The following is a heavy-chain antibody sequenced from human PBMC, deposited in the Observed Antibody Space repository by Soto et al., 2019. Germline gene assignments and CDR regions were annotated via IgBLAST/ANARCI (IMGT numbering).Heavy chain of an antibody. J-gene: IGHJ6*03. D-gene: IGHD2-2*01. Sequence: QVQLVQSGAEVKEPGASVKVSCKSSGYTFTSYALHWVRQGPGQRLEWMGWINGGNGNTKYSQKVQGRVTITRDTSANIAYMDLRSLRSEDTAAYYCARARYCSTSSCYWTWYNFYYYIDVWGKGTTVTVSS. CDR2: INGGNGNT. CDR1: GYTFTSYA. V-gene: IGHV1-3*01. CDR3: ARARYCSTSSCYWTWYNFYYYIDV.